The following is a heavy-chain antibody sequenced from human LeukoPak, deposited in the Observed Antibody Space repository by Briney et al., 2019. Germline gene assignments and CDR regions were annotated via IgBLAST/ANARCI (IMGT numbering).Heavy chain of an antibody. CDR3: ARRVGYFDY. J-gene: IGHJ4*02. V-gene: IGHV4-34*01. D-gene: IGHD1-26*01. Sequence: SETLSLTCAVYGGSFSGYYWSWIRQPPGKGLEWNGEINHSGSTNYNPSLKSRVTISVDTSKNQFSLKLSSVTAADTAVYYCARRVGYFDYWGQGTLVTVSS. CDR1: GGSFSGYY. CDR2: INHSGST.